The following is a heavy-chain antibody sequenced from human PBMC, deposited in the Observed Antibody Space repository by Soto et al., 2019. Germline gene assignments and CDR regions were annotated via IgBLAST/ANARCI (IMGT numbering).Heavy chain of an antibody. CDR2: IHYSEVT. J-gene: IGHJ4*01. CDR1: GGSINTYY. CDR3: ASSPRRFLEWFFTN. D-gene: IGHD3-3*01. V-gene: IGHV4-59*01. Sequence: PSETLSLTCTVSGGSINTYYWSWIRQPPGKRLERIGYIHYSEVTNSNPSLKSRVTFSLDPSKNQFSLILNSVTAADTAVYYCASSPRRFLEWFFTNWGQGTLVTVSS.